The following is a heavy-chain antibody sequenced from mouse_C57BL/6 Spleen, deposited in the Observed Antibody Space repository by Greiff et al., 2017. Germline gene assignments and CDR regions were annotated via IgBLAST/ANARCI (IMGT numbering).Heavy chain of an antibody. J-gene: IGHJ1*03. V-gene: IGHV1-39*01. CDR2: INPNYGTT. CDR1: GYSFTDYN. CDR3: ARERDGSSSWYFDV. D-gene: IGHD1-1*01. Sequence: EVKLQESGPELVKPGASVKISCKASGYSFTDYNMNWVKQSNGKSLEWIGVINPNYGTTSYNQKFKGKATLTVDQSSSTAYMQLNSLTSEDSAVYYCARERDGSSSWYFDVWGTGTTVTVSS.